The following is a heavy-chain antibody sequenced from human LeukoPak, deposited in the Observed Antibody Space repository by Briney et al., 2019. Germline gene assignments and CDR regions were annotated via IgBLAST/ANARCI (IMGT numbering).Heavy chain of an antibody. CDR1: GFTFSTYA. J-gene: IGHJ4*02. CDR3: TRDRSRAEDD. V-gene: IGHV3-7*01. CDR2: INQGGSDK. D-gene: IGHD1-14*01. Sequence: PGGSLRLSCAASGFTFSTYAVNWVRQAPGKGLEWVANINQGGSDKYYVDSVKGRFTISRDNANNLLYLQMNSLRGEDTAVYYCTRDRSRAEDDWGQGTLVTVSS.